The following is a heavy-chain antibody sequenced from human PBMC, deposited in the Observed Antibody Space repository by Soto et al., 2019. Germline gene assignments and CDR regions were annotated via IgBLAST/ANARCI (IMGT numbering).Heavy chain of an antibody. D-gene: IGHD4-17*01. J-gene: IGHJ4*02. Sequence: QLRLQESGPGLLRPSETLSLTCNVSGGAISSRSYFWGWVRQPPGKTLEWIGHILYSWTTHYNESLKIRVTISVDTSKNQFSLRLNSVTPADTAVYYCARGGGYYGVLFDYWGQGTLVPVSS. V-gene: IGHV4-39*02. CDR3: ARGGGYYGVLFDY. CDR1: GGAISSRSYF. CDR2: ILYSWTT.